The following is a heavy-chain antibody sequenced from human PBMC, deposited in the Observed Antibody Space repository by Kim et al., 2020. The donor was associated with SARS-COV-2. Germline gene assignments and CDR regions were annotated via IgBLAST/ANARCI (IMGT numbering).Heavy chain of an antibody. J-gene: IGHJ4*02. CDR1: GGSIGTSSYY. Sequence: SETLSLTCTVSGGSIGTSSYYWDWIRQPPGKGLEWIGSIFYTGTTYYNPSLKSRATISLDTSEKQFSLKLSSVTAADTAIYYCARRLREEYYASGTTHYWGQGTLVTVSS. CDR3: ARRLREEYYASGTTHY. D-gene: IGHD3-10*01. V-gene: IGHV4-39*01. CDR2: IFYTGTT.